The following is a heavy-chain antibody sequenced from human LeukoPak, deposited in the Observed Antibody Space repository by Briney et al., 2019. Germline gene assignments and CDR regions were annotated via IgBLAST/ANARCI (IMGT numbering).Heavy chain of an antibody. CDR1: RFTFSSYA. CDR3: AKLVGVVPYYFDY. Sequence: GGSLRLSCAASRFTFSSYAMTWVRQAPGKGLEWVATISDGGGSTFYAASVKGRFTISRDNSKNTLYLQMNSLRAEDTAVYYCAKLVGVVPYYFDYWGQGTLVTVSS. J-gene: IGHJ4*02. D-gene: IGHD1-26*01. CDR2: ISDGGGST. V-gene: IGHV3-23*01.